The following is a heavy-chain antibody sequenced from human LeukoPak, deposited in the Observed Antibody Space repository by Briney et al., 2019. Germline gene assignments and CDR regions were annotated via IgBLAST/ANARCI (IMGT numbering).Heavy chain of an antibody. CDR1: ASTFSTYA. J-gene: IGHJ4*02. V-gene: IGHV1-3*03. Sequence: ASVKVSCKASASTFSTYAIHWVRQAPGQGLEWMGWISTGNGNTRYSKTFQDRVTITRDTSASTVYMDLRGLRSEDMAVYYCARENYYRIGRFDRAYLDDWGQGTLVTVSS. D-gene: IGHD3-10*01. CDR2: ISTGNGNT. CDR3: ARENYYRIGRFDRAYLDD.